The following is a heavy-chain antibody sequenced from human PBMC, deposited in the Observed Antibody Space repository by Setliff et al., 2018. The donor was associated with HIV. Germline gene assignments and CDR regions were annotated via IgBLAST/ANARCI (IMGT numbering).Heavy chain of an antibody. CDR2: INPNGGET. V-gene: IGHV1-2*02. Sequence: ASVKVSCKASGYTFSGRYIHWVRQAPGQGLEWMGWINPNGGETNFAHKFQGRVTLTSDTSISTAHMELLRLRSDDTSVFYCVRGGDYCSSTSCYDPFDSWGQGTPVTVSS. CDR1: GYTFSGRY. J-gene: IGHJ4*02. CDR3: VRGGDYCSSTSCYDPFDS. D-gene: IGHD2-2*01.